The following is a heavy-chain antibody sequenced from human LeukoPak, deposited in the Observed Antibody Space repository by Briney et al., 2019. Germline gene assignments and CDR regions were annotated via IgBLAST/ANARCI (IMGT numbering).Heavy chain of an antibody. Sequence: ETLSLTCAVYGGSFSGYYWGWIRHPPGKGLEWIGEINHSGSTNYNPSLKSRVTISVDTSKNQFSLKLSSVTAADTAVYYCARYSSGWLYYFDYWGQGTLVTVSS. CDR2: INHSGST. CDR3: ARYSSGWLYYFDY. J-gene: IGHJ4*02. D-gene: IGHD6-19*01. V-gene: IGHV4-34*01. CDR1: GGSFSGYY.